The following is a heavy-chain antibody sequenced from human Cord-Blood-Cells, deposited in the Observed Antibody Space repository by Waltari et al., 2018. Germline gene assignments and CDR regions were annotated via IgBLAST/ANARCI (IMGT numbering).Heavy chain of an antibody. CDR1: GFTFSGSA. D-gene: IGHD3-9*01. V-gene: IGHV3-73*02. J-gene: IGHJ4*02. CDR2: IRSKANSYAT. CDR3: TGNYDILTGYLSLFDY. Sequence: EVQLVESGGGLVQPGGSLKLSCAASGFTFSGSAMHWVRQDSGKGLGWVGRIRSKANSYATAYAASVKGRFTISRDDSKNTSYLQMNSLKTEDTAVYYCTGNYDILTGYLSLFDYWGQGTLVTVSS.